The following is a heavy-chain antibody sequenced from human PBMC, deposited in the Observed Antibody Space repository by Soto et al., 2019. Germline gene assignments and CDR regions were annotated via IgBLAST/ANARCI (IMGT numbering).Heavy chain of an antibody. CDR3: ASDYGSGSYRFDY. Sequence: SETLSLTCAVSGGSISSGDYSWSWILQPPGKGLEWIGYIYHSGTTYYNPSLKSRVMISLDRSKNQFSLKLSSVTAADTALYYCASDYGSGSYRFDYWGPGILVTVSS. D-gene: IGHD3-10*01. J-gene: IGHJ4*02. V-gene: IGHV4-30-2*01. CDR2: IYHSGTT. CDR1: GGSISSGDYS.